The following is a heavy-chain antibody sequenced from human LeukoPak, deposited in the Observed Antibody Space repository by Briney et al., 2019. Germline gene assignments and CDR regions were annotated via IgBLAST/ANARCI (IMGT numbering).Heavy chain of an antibody. V-gene: IGHV1-69*06. CDR2: IIPIFGTA. J-gene: IGHJ4*02. CDR3: AREEHGSGSYYTFDY. D-gene: IGHD3-10*01. CDR1: GGTFSSYA. Sequence: GSSVKVSCKASGGTFSSYAISWVRQAPGQGLEWMGGIIPIFGTANYAQKFQGRVTITADKSTSTAYMELSSLRSEDTAVYYCAREEHGSGSYYTFDYWGQGTLVTVSS.